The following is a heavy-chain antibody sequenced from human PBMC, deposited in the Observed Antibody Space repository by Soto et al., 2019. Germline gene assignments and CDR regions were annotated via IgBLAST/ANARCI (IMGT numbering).Heavy chain of an antibody. D-gene: IGHD3-10*01. CDR2: ISAYNGNT. CDR3: ARDRPREYYYGSGSYYNGNHYGMDV. V-gene: IGHV1-18*01. J-gene: IGHJ6*02. Sequence: GASLKVSCKASGYTFTSYGISWVRQAPGQGLEWMGWISAYNGNTNYAQKLQGRVTMTTDTSTSTAYMELRSLRSDDTAVYYCARDRPREYYYGSGSYYNGNHYGMDVWGQGTTVTVSS. CDR1: GYTFTSYG.